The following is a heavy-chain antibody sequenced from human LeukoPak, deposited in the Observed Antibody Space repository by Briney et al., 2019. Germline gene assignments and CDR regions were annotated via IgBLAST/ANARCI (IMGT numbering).Heavy chain of an antibody. CDR2: ISAYNGDT. V-gene: IGHV1-18*01. Sequence: GASVKVSCKASSYTFTSNGISWVRQAPGQGLEWVGWISAYNGDTKYAQKTQGRVTMTTDASTSIAYMELRSLRSDDTAVYYCARDPSNSSGWYAYFDYWGQGTLVTVSS. CDR3: ARDPSNSSGWYAYFDY. CDR1: SYTFTSNG. D-gene: IGHD6-19*01. J-gene: IGHJ4*02.